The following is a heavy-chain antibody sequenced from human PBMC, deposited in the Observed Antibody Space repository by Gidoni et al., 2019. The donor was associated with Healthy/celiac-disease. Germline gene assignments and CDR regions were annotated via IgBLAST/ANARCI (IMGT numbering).Heavy chain of an antibody. CDR3: AKDPYYYDSSGYYHGGADY. CDR1: GFTFSSYA. V-gene: IGHV3-23*01. CDR2: ISGSGGST. Sequence: EVQLLESGGGLVQPGGSLRLSCAASGFTFSSYAMSWVRQAPGKRLEWVSAISGSGGSTYYADSVKGRFTISRDNSKNTLYLQMNSLRAEDTAVYYCAKDPYYYDSSGYYHGGADYWGQETLVTVSS. D-gene: IGHD3-22*01. J-gene: IGHJ4*02.